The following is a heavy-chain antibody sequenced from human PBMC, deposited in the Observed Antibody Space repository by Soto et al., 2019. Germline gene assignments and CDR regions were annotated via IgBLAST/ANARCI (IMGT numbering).Heavy chain of an antibody. CDR3: ARDRNDFLSDSPSNAFDI. CDR2: ISAYNGNT. D-gene: IGHD3-3*01. J-gene: IGHJ3*02. CDR1: GYSFSTYG. Sequence: GQLVQSGAEVKKPGASVKVSCKSSGYSFSTYGINWVRQAPGQGLEWMGWISAYNGNTIYAQKFQGRVTMTADTSTRTAYMEMRSLRYDDTAVYYCARDRNDFLSDSPSNAFDIWGQGTMVTVSS. V-gene: IGHV1-18*01.